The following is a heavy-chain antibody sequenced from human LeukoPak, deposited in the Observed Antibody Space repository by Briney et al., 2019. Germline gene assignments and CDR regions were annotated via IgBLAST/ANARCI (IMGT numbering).Heavy chain of an antibody. V-gene: IGHV1-18*01. CDR3: ARDRILTGYYSPGGYDY. CDR2: ISGYNGNT. D-gene: IGHD3-9*01. CDR1: GYIFSSFG. J-gene: IGHJ4*02. Sequence: ASVKVSCKTSGYIFSSFGISWVRQAPGQGLEWMGWISGYNGNTHYAQKVQGRVTVTTDTSTSTAYMELRSLRADDTAIYYCARDRILTGYYSPGGYDYWGQGTLVTVSS.